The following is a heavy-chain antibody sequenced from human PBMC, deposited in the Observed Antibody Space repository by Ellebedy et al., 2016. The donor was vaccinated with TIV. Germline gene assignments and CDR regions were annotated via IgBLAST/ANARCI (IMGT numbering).Heavy chain of an antibody. Sequence: PGGSLRLSCAASGVTFSSYWMHWVRQAPGKGLVWVSRINTDGRTIDYADSVKGRFTISRDNAKNTLYLQMNSLRLEDTGVYFCARAGSYRFDYWGQGSLVTVSS. D-gene: IGHD1-26*01. CDR3: ARAGSYRFDY. J-gene: IGHJ4*02. CDR2: INTDGRTI. CDR1: GVTFSSYW. V-gene: IGHV3-74*01.